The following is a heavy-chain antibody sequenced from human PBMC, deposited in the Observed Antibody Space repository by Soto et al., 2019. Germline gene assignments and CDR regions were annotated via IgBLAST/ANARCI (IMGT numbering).Heavy chain of an antibody. CDR2: IDSDGTST. V-gene: IGHV3-74*01. Sequence: EVQLVESGGGLVQPGGSLRLSCAGSGFTFSSYWMHWVRNVPGTGLLWVSRIDSDGTSTNYADSVKGRFTIARDNAKNTLYVQMNSLRAEDTGVYYCARVGGYNWFDTWGQGTLVTVSS. J-gene: IGHJ5*02. CDR1: GFTFSSYW. CDR3: ARVGGYNWFDT.